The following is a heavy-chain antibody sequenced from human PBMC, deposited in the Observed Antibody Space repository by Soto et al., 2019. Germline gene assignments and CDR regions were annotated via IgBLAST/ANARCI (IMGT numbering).Heavy chain of an antibody. CDR1: GYTFTSYT. J-gene: IGHJ4*02. CDR3: ARGPSSGTFDY. V-gene: IGHV1-3*01. Sequence: QVLLVQSGSEVRKPGASVKVSCKASGYTFTSYTLHWLRQAPGQRLEWLGWVNPADGNTRYSQNFQGRVTFVRDTSASTVFMELSSVRSQDTAVYYCARGPSSGTFDYWGQGTLVTVSS. CDR2: VNPADGNT. D-gene: IGHD6-25*01.